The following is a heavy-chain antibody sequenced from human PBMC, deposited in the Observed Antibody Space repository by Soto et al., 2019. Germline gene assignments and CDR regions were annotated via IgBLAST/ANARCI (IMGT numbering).Heavy chain of an antibody. J-gene: IGHJ4*02. CDR2: IYHSGNT. D-gene: IGHD5-18*01. CDR3: AGGSSQQLLPYY. V-gene: IGHV4-4*02. Sequence: LSLTCAVSGDSISSGAWWSWVRQSPGKGLQWIGEIYHSGNTRNNPSLKSRVTMSVDKSNNQFSLKLTSVTAADTAVYYCAGGSSQQLLPYYWGQGTLVTVSS. CDR1: GDSISSGAW.